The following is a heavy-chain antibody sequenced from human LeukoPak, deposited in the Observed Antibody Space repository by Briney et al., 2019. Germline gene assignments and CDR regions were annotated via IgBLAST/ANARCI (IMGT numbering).Heavy chain of an antibody. V-gene: IGHV1-8*01. CDR1: GCTFTSYD. Sequence: ASVKVSCKASGCTFTSYDINWVRQATGQGLEWMGWMNPNSGNTGYARKFQGRVTMTRNTSISTAYMELSSLRSEDTAVYYCARGGTAYYYGSGSSYFDYWGQGTLVTVSS. D-gene: IGHD3-10*01. CDR2: MNPNSGNT. CDR3: ARGGTAYYYGSGSSYFDY. J-gene: IGHJ4*02.